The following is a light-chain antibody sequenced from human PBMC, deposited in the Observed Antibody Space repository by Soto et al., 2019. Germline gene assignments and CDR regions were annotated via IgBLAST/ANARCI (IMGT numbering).Light chain of an antibody. CDR1: QSISTK. V-gene: IGKV3-15*01. CDR2: GAS. J-gene: IGKJ5*01. Sequence: VLTQSPGTLSLSPGARATLSCRASQSISTKVAWYQQKPGQAPRLLIYGASTRATGISARFSGSGSGTEFTLTISSLQSEDFAVYYCQQYHNWPITLGQGTRLEIK. CDR3: QQYHNWPIT.